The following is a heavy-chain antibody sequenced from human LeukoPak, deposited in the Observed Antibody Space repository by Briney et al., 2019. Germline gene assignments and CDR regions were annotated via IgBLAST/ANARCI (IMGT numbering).Heavy chain of an antibody. J-gene: IGHJ5*02. Sequence: PGRSLRLSCAASGFTFDDYAMHWVRQAPGKGLEWVSGISWNSGSIGYAGSVKGRFTISRDNAKNSLYLQMNSLRAEDTAVYYCAKMYGSGSWFSSWFDPWGQGTLVTVSS. CDR1: GFTFDDYA. D-gene: IGHD3-10*01. CDR2: ISWNSGSI. CDR3: AKMYGSGSWFSSWFDP. V-gene: IGHV3-9*01.